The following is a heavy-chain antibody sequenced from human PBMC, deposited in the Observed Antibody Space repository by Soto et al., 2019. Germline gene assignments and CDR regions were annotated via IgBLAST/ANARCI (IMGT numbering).Heavy chain of an antibody. CDR2: ISGSAAST. J-gene: IGHJ4*02. Sequence: VQVLESGGGLVQPGGSLRLSCSVSGFAFGGFTMTWVRQAPGKGLEWVSSISGSAASTYYADSVQGRFTISRDNSKSSLSLQMNSRRVEDTAEYYCARGGVGTTGSCDFWGQGTLVAVSS. V-gene: IGHV3-23*01. D-gene: IGHD6-13*01. CDR1: GFAFGGFT. CDR3: ARGGVGTTGSCDF.